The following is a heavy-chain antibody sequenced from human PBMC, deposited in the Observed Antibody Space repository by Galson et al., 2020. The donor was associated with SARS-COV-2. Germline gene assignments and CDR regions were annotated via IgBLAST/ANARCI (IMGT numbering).Heavy chain of an antibody. J-gene: IGHJ2*01. V-gene: IGHV4-39*06. D-gene: IGHD3-9*01. Sequence: SETLSLTCTVSGGSISSRRYYWAWIRPPPGKGLDWIASIYYLWDTYHNPSLKGRVTISLDTPKNLFALKVTSVTAADTAVYYCARFEYYDILTSFTFDLWGRGTLVTVSS. CDR3: ARFEYYDILTSFTFDL. CDR1: GGSISSRRYY. CDR2: IYYLWDT.